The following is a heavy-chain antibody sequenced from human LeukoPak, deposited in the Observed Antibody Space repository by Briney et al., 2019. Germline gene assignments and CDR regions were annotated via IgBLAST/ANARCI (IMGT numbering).Heavy chain of an antibody. Sequence: PSETLSLTCTVSGYSISSGYYWGWIRQPPGKGLEWIGSIYHSGSTYYNPSLKSRVTISVDTSKNQFSLKLSSVTAADTAVYYCARDQGGVSIDYWGQGTLVTVSS. CDR3: ARDQGGVSIDY. V-gene: IGHV4-38-2*02. CDR2: IYHSGST. CDR1: GYSISSGYY. D-gene: IGHD6-13*01. J-gene: IGHJ4*02.